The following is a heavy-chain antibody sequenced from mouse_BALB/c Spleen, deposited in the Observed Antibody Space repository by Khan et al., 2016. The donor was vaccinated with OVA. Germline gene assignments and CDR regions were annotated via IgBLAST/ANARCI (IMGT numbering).Heavy chain of an antibody. D-gene: IGHD1-1*01. V-gene: IGHV1-7*01. CDR1: GYTFINYW. CDR3: ARRGLRWDFDY. CDR2: INPSTGYT. Sequence: VKLQESGAELAKPGASVKMPYKASGYTFINYWILWIKQRPGQGLEWIGYINPSTGYTEYNQNFKDKATLTADKSSSTAYMQLSSLTSEDSTVYYCARRGLRWDFDYWGQGTTLTVSS. J-gene: IGHJ2*01.